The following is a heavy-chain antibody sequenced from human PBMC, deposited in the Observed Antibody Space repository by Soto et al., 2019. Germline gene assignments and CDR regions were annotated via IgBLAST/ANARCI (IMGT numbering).Heavy chain of an antibody. Sequence: QVQLVQSGAEVKKPGSSVKVSCKASGGTFSSYAISWVRQAPGQGLEWMGGIIPIFGTANYAQKFQGRVTITAEKSTSTAYMELSSLRSEDTAVYYCARVPDLSAPAREGGDYWGQGTLVTVSS. D-gene: IGHD3-16*01. J-gene: IGHJ4*02. V-gene: IGHV1-69*06. CDR2: IIPIFGTA. CDR3: ARVPDLSAPAREGGDY. CDR1: GGTFSSYA.